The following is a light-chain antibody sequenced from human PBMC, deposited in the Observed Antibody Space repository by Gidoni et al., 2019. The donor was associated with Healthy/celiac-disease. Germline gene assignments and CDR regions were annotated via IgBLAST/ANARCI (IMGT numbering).Light chain of an antibody. CDR3: QQYYSTPYT. Sequence: DIVLPQSPASLALSLGERATINCKSSQSVLYSSNNKNYLAWYQQKPGQPPKLLIYWASTRESGVPDRFSGSGSGTDFTLTISSLQAEEVAVYDCQQYYSTPYTFXQXTKLEIK. J-gene: IGKJ2*01. CDR1: QSVLYSSNNKNY. V-gene: IGKV4-1*01. CDR2: WAS.